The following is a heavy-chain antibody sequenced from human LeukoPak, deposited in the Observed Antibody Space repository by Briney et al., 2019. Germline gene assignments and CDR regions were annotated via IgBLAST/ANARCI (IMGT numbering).Heavy chain of an antibody. D-gene: IGHD3-22*01. V-gene: IGHV4-61*05. CDR3: ARGLYYYDSSVGY. Sequence: SETLSLTCTVSGGSISSSSYYWGWIRQPPGKGLEWIGYIYYSGSTNYNPSLKSRVTISADTSKNQFSLKLRSVTAADTAVYYCARGLYYYDSSVGYWGQGTLVTVSS. CDR1: GGSISSSSYY. J-gene: IGHJ4*02. CDR2: IYYSGST.